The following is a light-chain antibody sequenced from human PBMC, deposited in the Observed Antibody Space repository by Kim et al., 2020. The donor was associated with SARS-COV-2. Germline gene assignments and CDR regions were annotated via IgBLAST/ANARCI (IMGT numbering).Light chain of an antibody. J-gene: IGKJ5*01. Sequence: ATIDCKSSQIVLYDSNRKASLSWYQQKPGQPPKLLISRASIRASGVPDRFSGSVSGTHFTLTVSSLQAEAVAIYYRQQYFSTPITFGQGTRLEIK. V-gene: IGKV4-1*01. CDR2: RAS. CDR1: QIVLYDSNRKAS. CDR3: QQYFSTPIT.